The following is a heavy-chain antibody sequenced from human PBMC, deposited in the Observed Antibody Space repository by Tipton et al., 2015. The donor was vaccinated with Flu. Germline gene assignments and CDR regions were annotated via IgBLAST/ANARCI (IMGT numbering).Heavy chain of an antibody. V-gene: IGHV3-43*02. Sequence: SLRLSCVASGFTFDDYAMHWVRQAPGKGLEWVSLISGDGDRTYYADSVKGRFTISRDNSKNSLHLQMNSLRTEDTALYYCAKAYGPKYSNTWSSYDHWGQGTLVTVSS. D-gene: IGHD2-2*01. J-gene: IGHJ4*02. CDR2: ISGDGDRT. CDR3: AKAYGPKYSNTWSSYDH. CDR1: GFTFDDYA.